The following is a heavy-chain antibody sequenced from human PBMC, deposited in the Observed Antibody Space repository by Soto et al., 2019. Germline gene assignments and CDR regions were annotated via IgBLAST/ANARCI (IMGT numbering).Heavy chain of an antibody. Sequence: GESLKISCKGSGYSFTYYWIAWVRQRPGKDLEWMGIIYPNDADTRYNPSFQGQVTISADKSISTAYLQWTSLKTSDTAMYYCARVPSVVTPGNDYFGVDVWSQGTTVTVSS. CDR2: IYPNDADT. D-gene: IGHD2-2*01. CDR3: ARVPSVVTPGNDYFGVDV. V-gene: IGHV5-51*01. J-gene: IGHJ6*02. CDR1: GYSFTYYW.